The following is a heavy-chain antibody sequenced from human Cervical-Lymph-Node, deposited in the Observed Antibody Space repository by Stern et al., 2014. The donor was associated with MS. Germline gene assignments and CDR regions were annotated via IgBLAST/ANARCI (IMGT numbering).Heavy chain of an antibody. J-gene: IGHJ6*02. D-gene: IGHD6-19*01. CDR2: IKQDGSEK. CDR3: ARDRRVAGLTAFDYGMDV. V-gene: IGHV3-7*03. CDR1: GFTFSSYW. Sequence: EVQLLESGGGLVQPGGSLRLSCAASGFTFSSYWMSWVRQAPGKGLEWVANIKQDGSEKYYVDSVKGRFTISRDNAKNSLYLQMNSLRAEDTAVYYCARDRRVAGLTAFDYGMDVWGQGTTVTVSS.